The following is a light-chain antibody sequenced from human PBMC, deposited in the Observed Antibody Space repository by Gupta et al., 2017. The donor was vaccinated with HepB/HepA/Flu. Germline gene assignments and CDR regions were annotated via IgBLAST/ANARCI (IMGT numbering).Light chain of an antibody. CDR1: QRFSSNN. CDR2: GGS. CDR3: QYHGHSPWP. J-gene: IGKJ1*01. V-gene: IGKV3-20*01. Sequence: EVVFTQSPGTLSLSPGEAATLSCRASQRFSSNNLAWYQQKPGQAPRLIIYGGSRRATDIPFRFSGRGSGTHFTLTISRLEPEDFGMYCCQYHGHSPWPFGQGTKVEI.